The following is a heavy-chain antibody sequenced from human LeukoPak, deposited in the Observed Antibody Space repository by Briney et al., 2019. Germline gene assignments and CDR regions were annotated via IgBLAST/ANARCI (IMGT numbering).Heavy chain of an antibody. CDR1: GFTFSSYG. CDR3: AKDLFRQWLAEPDPIDY. J-gene: IGHJ4*02. CDR2: ISGSGGST. D-gene: IGHD6-19*01. V-gene: IGHV3-23*01. Sequence: PGRSLRLSCAASGFTFSSYGMHWVRQAPGKGLEWVSAISGSGGSTYYADSVKGRFTISRDNSKNTLYLQMNSLRAEDTAVYYCAKDLFRQWLAEPDPIDYWGQGTLVTVSS.